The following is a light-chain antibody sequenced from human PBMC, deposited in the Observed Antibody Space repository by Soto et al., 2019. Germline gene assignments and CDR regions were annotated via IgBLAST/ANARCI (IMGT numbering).Light chain of an antibody. CDR1: QSIGRF. V-gene: IGKV1-5*01. J-gene: IGKJ1*01. CDR3: QQCYMGWT. Sequence: DIQMTQSPSTLSASVGARVTITCRASQSIGRFLSCYQHQPGKAPKLLIYDATTLESGVPSRFSGTGSGTEFTFSITSLQPEDFGTYYCQQCYMGWTFGQGTKVDIK. CDR2: DAT.